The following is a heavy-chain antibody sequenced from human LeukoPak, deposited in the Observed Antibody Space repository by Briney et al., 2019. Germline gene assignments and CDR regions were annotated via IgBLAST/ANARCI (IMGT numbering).Heavy chain of an antibody. CDR3: ARGRAGLRIAARPFDY. CDR2: INHSGST. D-gene: IGHD6-6*01. CDR1: GGSFSGYY. Sequence: SETLSLTCAVYGGSFSGYYWSWIRQPPGKGLEWIGEINHSGSTNCNPSLKSRVTISVDTSKNQFSLKLSSVTAADTAVYYCARGRAGLRIAARPFDYWGQGTLVTVSS. V-gene: IGHV4-34*01. J-gene: IGHJ4*02.